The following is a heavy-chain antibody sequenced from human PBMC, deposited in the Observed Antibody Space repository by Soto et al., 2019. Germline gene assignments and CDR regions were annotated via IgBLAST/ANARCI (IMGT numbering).Heavy chain of an antibody. J-gene: IGHJ4*02. D-gene: IGHD6-13*01. CDR3: ARDRIYSSSWYDY. V-gene: IGHV3-30-3*01. Sequence: QVQLVESGGGVVQPGRSLRLSCAASGFTFSSYAMHWVRQAPGKGLEWVAVISYDGSNKYYADSVKGRFTISRDNSKNTLDQQMNSLRAEDTAVYYCARDRIYSSSWYDYWGQGTLVTVSS. CDR2: ISYDGSNK. CDR1: GFTFSSYA.